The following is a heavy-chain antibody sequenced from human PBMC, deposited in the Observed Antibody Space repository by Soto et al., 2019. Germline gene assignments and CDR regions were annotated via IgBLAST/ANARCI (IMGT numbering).Heavy chain of an antibody. CDR1: GYSFTSYW. J-gene: IGHJ6*03. V-gene: IGHV5-51*01. CDR3: ARQAHYDSHLIVYYYMDV. Sequence: GESLKISCKGSGYSFTSYWIGWVRQMPGKGLEWMGIIYPGDSDTRYSPSFQGQVTISADKSISTAYLQWSSLKASDTAMYYCARQAHYDSHLIVYYYMDVWGKGTTVTVSS. D-gene: IGHD5-12*01. CDR2: IYPGDSDT.